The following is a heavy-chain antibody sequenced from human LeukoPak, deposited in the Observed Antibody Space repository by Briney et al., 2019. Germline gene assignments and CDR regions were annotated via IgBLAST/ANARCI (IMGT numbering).Heavy chain of an antibody. V-gene: IGHV4-4*09. CDR2: IYASGST. J-gene: IGHJ3*02. CDR3: ATKHSSSSAYDAFDI. CDR1: GGSISSYY. D-gene: IGHD6-6*01. Sequence: SETLSLTCTVSGGSISSYYWSWIRQPPGKGLEWIVYIYASGSTNYNPSLKSRVTISVDTSKNQLSLNLRFVTAADTAVYYCATKHSSSSAYDAFDIWGQGTMVTVSS.